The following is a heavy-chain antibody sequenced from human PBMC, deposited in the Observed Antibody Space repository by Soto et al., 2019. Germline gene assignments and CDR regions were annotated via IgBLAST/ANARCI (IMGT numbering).Heavy chain of an antibody. J-gene: IGHJ2*01. D-gene: IGHD1-26*01. V-gene: IGHV4-59*01. Sequence: QVQLQESGPGLVKPSETLSLTCTVSGGSISSYYWSWIRQPPGKGLEWIGYIYYSGSTNYNPSLKSRVTISVDTSKNQFSLKLSSVTAADTAVYYCARAWEGYGDKYFDLWGRGTLVTVSS. CDR3: ARAWEGYGDKYFDL. CDR1: GGSISSYY. CDR2: IYYSGST.